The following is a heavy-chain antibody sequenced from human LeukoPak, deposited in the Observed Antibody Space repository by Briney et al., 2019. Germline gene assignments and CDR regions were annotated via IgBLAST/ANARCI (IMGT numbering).Heavy chain of an antibody. V-gene: IGHV4-34*01. CDR3: AREIHGLERRENAFDI. CDR1: GGSFSGYY. CDR2: INHSGST. Sequence: SETLSPTCAVYGGSFSGYYWSWIRQPPGKGLEWIGEINHSGSTNYNPSLKSRVTISVDTSKNQFSLKLSSVTAADTAVYYCAREIHGLERRENAFDIWGQGTMVTVSS. D-gene: IGHD1-1*01. J-gene: IGHJ3*02.